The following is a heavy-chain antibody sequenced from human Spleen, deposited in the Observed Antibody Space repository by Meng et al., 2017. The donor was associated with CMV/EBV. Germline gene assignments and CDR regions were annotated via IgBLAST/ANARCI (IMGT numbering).Heavy chain of an antibody. J-gene: IGHJ4*02. CDR1: GYTFTSYG. D-gene: IGHD3-22*01. CDR3: ARDGGDLDYDSSGYYFY. CDR2: ISAYNGNT. V-gene: IGHV1-18*01. Sequence: ASVKVSCKASGYTFTSYGISWVRQAPGQGLEWMGWISAYNGNTNYAQKLQGRVTMTTDTSTSTAYMELRSLRSDDTAVYYCARDGGDLDYDSSGYYFYWGQGALVTVSS.